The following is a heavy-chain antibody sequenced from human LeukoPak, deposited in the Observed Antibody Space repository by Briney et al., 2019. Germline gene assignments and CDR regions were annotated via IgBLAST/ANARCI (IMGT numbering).Heavy chain of an antibody. Sequence: GGSLRLSCAASGFTFSSYSMNWVRQAPGKGLEWVSSISSSGGYIYYADSVKGRFTISRDSAKNSLYLQMNSLRAEDTAVYYCAKDLRVSYYYFDYWGQGTLVTVYS. V-gene: IGHV3-21*01. J-gene: IGHJ4*02. CDR2: ISSSGGYI. CDR1: GFTFSSYS. CDR3: AKDLRVSYYYFDY. D-gene: IGHD1-26*01.